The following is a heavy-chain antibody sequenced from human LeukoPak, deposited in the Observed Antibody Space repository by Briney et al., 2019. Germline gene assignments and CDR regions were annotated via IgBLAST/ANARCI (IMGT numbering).Heavy chain of an antibody. CDR3: ARGSFVSCWPYFEY. V-gene: IGHV4-59*01. CDR1: GGSMNTSC. D-gene: IGHD6-19*01. J-gene: IGHJ4*02. Sequence: SETLSLTCTVSGGSMNTSCWAWIRQPPGMGLEWIGYIYYSGSTNYNPSLKSRVTISVDTSKNQFSLILNSMTAADTALYYCARGSFVSCWPYFEYWGQGTLVTVSS. CDR2: IYYSGST.